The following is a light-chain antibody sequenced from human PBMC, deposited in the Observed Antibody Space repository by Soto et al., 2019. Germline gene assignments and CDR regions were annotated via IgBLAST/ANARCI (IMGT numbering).Light chain of an antibody. CDR3: QQANTFPLT. Sequence: DVQMTQSPSSVSASVGDTVTITCRASQDINMWLAWYQQKPGKAPKALILTTSTLQSGVPARFSSRGSGAEFTLTISSLQPEDFATYYCQQANTFPLTFGGGTKVEIK. CDR2: TTS. V-gene: IGKV1-12*01. CDR1: QDINMW. J-gene: IGKJ4*01.